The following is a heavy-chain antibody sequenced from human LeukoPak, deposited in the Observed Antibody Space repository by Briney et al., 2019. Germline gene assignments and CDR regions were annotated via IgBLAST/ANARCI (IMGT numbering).Heavy chain of an antibody. Sequence: SETLSLTCTVSGGSISSSSYYWGWIRQPPGTGLEWIGSIYYSGSTYYNPSLKSRVTISVDTSKNQFSLKLSSVTAADTAVYYCARLGSTLVYYYYMDVWGKGTTVTVSS. CDR2: IYYSGST. CDR3: ARLGSTLVYYYYMDV. J-gene: IGHJ6*03. V-gene: IGHV4-39*01. CDR1: GGSISSSSYY. D-gene: IGHD5/OR15-5a*01.